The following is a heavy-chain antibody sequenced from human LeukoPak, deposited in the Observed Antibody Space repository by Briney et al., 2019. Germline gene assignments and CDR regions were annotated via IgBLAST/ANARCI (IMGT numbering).Heavy chain of an antibody. D-gene: IGHD4-23*01. V-gene: IGHV3-21*06. CDR3: AREYGYPPVVDY. Sequence: AGGSLRLSCAASGFTFSNYIMNWVRQTPGKGLEWVSSISVGSTYIYYADSVKGRFTISRDNAKNSLYLQVNSLRAEDTAVYYCAREYGYPPVVDYWGQGTLVTVSS. J-gene: IGHJ4*02. CDR1: GFTFSNYI. CDR2: ISVGSTYI.